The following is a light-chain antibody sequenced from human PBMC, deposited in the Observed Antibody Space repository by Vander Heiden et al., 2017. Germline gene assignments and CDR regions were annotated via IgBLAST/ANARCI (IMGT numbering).Light chain of an antibody. CDR2: VNSDGSH. CDR1: SGHSNYA. V-gene: IGLV4-69*01. CDR3: QTWATGIRV. Sequence: QLVLTQSPSVSASLGASVNLTCTLSSGHSNYAIAWHQQQAEKGPRYLKKVNSDGSHTKGDGIPDRFSGSSSGAERYLTISSLQSEDEADYYCQTWATGIRVFGGGTNLTVL. J-gene: IGLJ2*01.